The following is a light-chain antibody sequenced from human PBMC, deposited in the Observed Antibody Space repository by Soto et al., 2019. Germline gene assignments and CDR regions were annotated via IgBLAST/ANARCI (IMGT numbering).Light chain of an antibody. CDR1: QGISNS. J-gene: IGKJ2*01. Sequence: DIQMTQSPSSLSASVGDRVTITCRASQGISNSLAWYQQKPGKVPKLLIYAASTLQSGFPSRVIGSRSGTDFSLTISSLQTEDVETYYCQKYNSAPNTFGQGTKLESK. V-gene: IGKV1-27*01. CDR3: QKYNSAPNT. CDR2: AAS.